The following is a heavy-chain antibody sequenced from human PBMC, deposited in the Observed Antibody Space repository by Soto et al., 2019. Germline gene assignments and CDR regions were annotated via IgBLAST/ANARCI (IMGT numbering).Heavy chain of an antibody. V-gene: IGHV4-61*01. D-gene: IGHD5-12*01. Sequence: QVQLQESGPGLVKPSETLSLTCTVSGGSVSSGSYYWSWIRQPPGKGLEWIGYIYYSGSTNYNPSLKSRVTISAATSKNQFSLKLSSVTAADTAVYYCARDGDGYNYWGQGTLVTVSS. CDR3: ARDGDGYNY. J-gene: IGHJ4*02. CDR2: IYYSGST. CDR1: GGSVSSGSYY.